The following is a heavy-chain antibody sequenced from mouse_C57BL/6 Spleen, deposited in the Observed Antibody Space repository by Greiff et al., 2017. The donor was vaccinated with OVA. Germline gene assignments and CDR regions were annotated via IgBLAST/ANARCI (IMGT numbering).Heavy chain of an antibody. J-gene: IGHJ2*01. D-gene: IGHD2-4*01. CDR1: GFTFSSYA. Sequence: EVMLVESGGGLVKPGGSLKLSCAASGFTFSSYAMSWVRQTPEKRLEWVATISDGGSYTYYPDNVKGRFTISRDNAKNNLYLQMSHLKSEDTAMYYCARDRMIKNYFDDWGQGTTLTVSS. CDR2: ISDGGSYT. CDR3: ARDRMIKNYFDD. V-gene: IGHV5-4*01.